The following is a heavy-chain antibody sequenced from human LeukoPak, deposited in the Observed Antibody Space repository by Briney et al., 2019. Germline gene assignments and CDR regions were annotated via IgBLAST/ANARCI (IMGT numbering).Heavy chain of an antibody. V-gene: IGHV4-59*01. Sequence: SETLSLTCTVSGGSISSYYWSWIRQPPGKGLEGIGYIYYSWSTNYNPSLKSRVTISVDTSKNQFSLKLSSVTAADTAVYYCARTVGLRANLFDYWGQGTLVTVSS. CDR3: ARTVGLRANLFDY. D-gene: IGHD5-12*01. CDR1: GGSISSYY. J-gene: IGHJ4*02. CDR2: IYYSWST.